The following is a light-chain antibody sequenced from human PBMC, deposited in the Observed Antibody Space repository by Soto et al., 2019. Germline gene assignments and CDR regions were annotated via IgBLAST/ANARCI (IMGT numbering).Light chain of an antibody. CDR3: QQYNSYLWT. V-gene: IGKV1-5*01. J-gene: IGKJ1*01. Sequence: DIQMTQSPSSLSASVGDRVTITCRASQSISSWLAWYQQKPGKAPKLLIYDASSLESGVPSRYSGSGSGTEFTLTISSLQPDDFATYYCQQYNSYLWTFGQGTKVDNK. CDR2: DAS. CDR1: QSISSW.